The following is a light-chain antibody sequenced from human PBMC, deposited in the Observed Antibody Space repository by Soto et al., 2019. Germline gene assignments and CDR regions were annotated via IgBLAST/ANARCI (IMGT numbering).Light chain of an antibody. Sequence: DIQMTQSPSSLSASVGDRVTITCRASQSISSYLNWYQQKPGKAPKLLIYDASSLQSGVPSRFSGSGSGTDFTLTISSLQPEDFATYSCQHSYSTPWTFGQGTKVEIK. CDR1: QSISSY. J-gene: IGKJ1*01. CDR2: DAS. CDR3: QHSYSTPWT. V-gene: IGKV1-39*01.